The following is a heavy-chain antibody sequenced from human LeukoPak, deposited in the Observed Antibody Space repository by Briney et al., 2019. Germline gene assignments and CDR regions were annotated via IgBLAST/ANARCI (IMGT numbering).Heavy chain of an antibody. CDR1: GFTFSDYY. J-gene: IGHJ6*03. D-gene: IGHD1-14*01. V-gene: IGHV3-11*04. Sequence: PGGSLRLSCAASGFTFSDYYMSWIRQAPGKGLEWVSYISSSGSTIYYADSVKGRFTISRDNAKNSLYLQMNSLRAEDTAVYYCATLPEVYYYYYMDVWGKGTTVTVSS. CDR2: ISSSGSTI. CDR3: ATLPEVYYYYYMDV.